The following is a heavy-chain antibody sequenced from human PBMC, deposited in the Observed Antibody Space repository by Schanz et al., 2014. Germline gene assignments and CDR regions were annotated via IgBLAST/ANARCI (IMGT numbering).Heavy chain of an antibody. V-gene: IGHV3-30*18. J-gene: IGHJ6*02. CDR2: ISYDGSHK. Sequence: VRLVESGGGLVEPGGSLRLSCSGSGFTFSEVYMSWVRQAPGKGLEWVAVISYDGSHKDYADSVKGRFTTSRDNSKNTMYLQMNSLRAEDTAVYYCVKDLQRELLRDDHYYGMDVWGQGTTVTVSS. CDR1: GFTFSEVY. CDR3: VKDLQRELLRDDHYYGMDV. D-gene: IGHD1-26*01.